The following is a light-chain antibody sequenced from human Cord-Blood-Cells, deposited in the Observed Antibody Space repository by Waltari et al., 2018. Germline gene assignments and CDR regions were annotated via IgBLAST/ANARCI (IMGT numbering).Light chain of an antibody. J-gene: IGLJ3*02. CDR1: NIGSKS. CDR2: YDS. V-gene: IGLV3-21*04. CDR3: QVWDSSSDHRV. Sequence: SYVLTQPPSVSVAPGKTARITCGGNNIGSKSVHWYQQKPDQAPVLVIYYDSDRPSGIPERFSGSNSGNTATLTISRVEAGDEADYYCQVWDSSSDHRVFGGGTKLTVL.